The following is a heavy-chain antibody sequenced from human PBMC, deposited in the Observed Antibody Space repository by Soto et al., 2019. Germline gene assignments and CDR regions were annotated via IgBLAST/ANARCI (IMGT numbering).Heavy chain of an antibody. CDR2: ISGSGGST. Sequence: EVQLLESGGGLVQPGGSLRLSCAASGFTFSSYAMTWVRQAPGKGLEWVSAISGSGGSTYYADSVKGRFTISRDNSKNTLYLQMNSLRAEDTAVYYCAKGSDYGHHLSYWYFDLWGRGTLVTVSS. D-gene: IGHD4-17*01. CDR1: GFTFSSYA. CDR3: AKGSDYGHHLSYWYFDL. J-gene: IGHJ2*01. V-gene: IGHV3-23*01.